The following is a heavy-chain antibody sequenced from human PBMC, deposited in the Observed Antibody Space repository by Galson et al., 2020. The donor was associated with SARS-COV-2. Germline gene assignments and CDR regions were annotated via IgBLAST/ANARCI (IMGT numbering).Heavy chain of an antibody. Sequence: TGGSLRLSWAASGFTFSSYAMSWVRPAPGKGLEWVSAISGSGGSTYYADSVTGRFTISRDNSKNTLYLQMNSLRAEDTAVYYCAKDPQYNWNCAYYFDYWGQGTLVTVSS. V-gene: IGHV3-23*01. CDR3: AKDPQYNWNCAYYFDY. J-gene: IGHJ4*02. D-gene: IGHD1-7*01. CDR2: ISGSGGST. CDR1: GFTFSSYA.